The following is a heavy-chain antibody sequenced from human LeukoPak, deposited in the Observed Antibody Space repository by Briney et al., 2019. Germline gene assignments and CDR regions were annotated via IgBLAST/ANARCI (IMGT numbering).Heavy chain of an antibody. D-gene: IGHD3-22*01. CDR1: GFTFSSYA. Sequence: GGSLRLSCAASGFTFSSYAMNWVRQAPGKGLEWVSYISSSGSTINYADSVKGRFTISRDNAKNSLYLQMSSLRAEDTAVYYCASFYDSTGRDYWGQGTLVTVSS. CDR2: ISSSGSTI. V-gene: IGHV3-48*03. J-gene: IGHJ4*02. CDR3: ASFYDSTGRDY.